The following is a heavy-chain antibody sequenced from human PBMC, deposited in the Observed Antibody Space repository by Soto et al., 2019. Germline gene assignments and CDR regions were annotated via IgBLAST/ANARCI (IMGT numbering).Heavy chain of an antibody. J-gene: IGHJ5*02. Sequence: SETLSLTCTVSGGSISSSSYYWGWIRQHPGKGLEWIGYIYYSGSTYYNPSLKSRVTISVDTSKNQFSLKLTSVTAADTAVYYRARSVFPWGQGTLVTVPQ. CDR3: ARSVFP. CDR2: IYYSGST. CDR1: GGSISSSSYY. V-gene: IGHV4-31*03.